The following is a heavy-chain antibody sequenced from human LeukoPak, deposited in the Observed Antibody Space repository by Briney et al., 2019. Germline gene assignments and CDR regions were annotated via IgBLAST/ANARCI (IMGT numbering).Heavy chain of an antibody. Sequence: GGSLRLSCAASGFTFGDYTMTWVRQAPGKGLEWVSSISSNSRYTYYADSVKGRFTISRDNAKSSLYLQMNSLRADDTAVYYCARVAEAAAFDYWGQGTLVTVSS. J-gene: IGHJ4*02. CDR3: ARVAEAAAFDY. CDR2: ISSNSRYT. CDR1: GFTFGDYT. D-gene: IGHD6-13*01. V-gene: IGHV3-21*01.